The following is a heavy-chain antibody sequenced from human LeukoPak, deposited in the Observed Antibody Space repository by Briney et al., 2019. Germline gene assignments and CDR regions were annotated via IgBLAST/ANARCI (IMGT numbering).Heavy chain of an antibody. CDR2: ISYDGSNK. V-gene: IGHV3-30*18. Sequence: GGSLRLSCAASGFTFSSYGMHWVRQAPGKGLEWVAVISYDGSNKYYADSVKGRFTISRDNSKNTLYLQMNSLRAEDTAVYYCAKDQGLGAMVPFDYWGQGTLVTVSS. CDR1: GFTFSSYG. CDR3: AKDQGLGAMVPFDY. J-gene: IGHJ4*02. D-gene: IGHD5-18*01.